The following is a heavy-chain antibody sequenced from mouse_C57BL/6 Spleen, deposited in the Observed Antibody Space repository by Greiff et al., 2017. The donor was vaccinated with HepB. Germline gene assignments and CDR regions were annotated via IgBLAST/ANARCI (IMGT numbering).Heavy chain of an antibody. V-gene: IGHV5-6*01. CDR1: GFTFSSYG. CDR2: ISSGGSYT. J-gene: IGHJ4*01. Sequence: EVKLMESGGDLVKPGGSLKLSCAASGFTFSSYGMSWVRQTPDKRLAWVATISSGGSYTYYPDSVKGRFTISRDNAKNTLYLQMSSLKSEDTAMYYCARGAEGYAMGYWGQGTSVTVSS. CDR3: ARGAEGYAMGY.